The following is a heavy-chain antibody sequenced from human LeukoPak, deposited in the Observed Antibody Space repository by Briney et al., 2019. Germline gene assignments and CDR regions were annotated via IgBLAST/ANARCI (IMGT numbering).Heavy chain of an antibody. CDR2: ISSSSSYI. Sequence: GGSLRLSCTASGFTFSSYSMNWVRPAPGKGLEWVSSISSSSSYIYYADSVKGRFTISRDNAKNSLYLQMNSLRAEDTAVYYCARSIAAAGTAYWGQGTLVTVSS. D-gene: IGHD6-13*01. CDR1: GFTFSSYS. V-gene: IGHV3-21*01. J-gene: IGHJ4*02. CDR3: ARSIAAAGTAY.